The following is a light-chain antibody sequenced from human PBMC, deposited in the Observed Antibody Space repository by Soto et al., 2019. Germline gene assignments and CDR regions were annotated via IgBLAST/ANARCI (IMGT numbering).Light chain of an antibody. J-gene: IGKJ1*01. CDR2: VAS. V-gene: IGKV1-27*01. CDR3: QEYNSAPWT. Sequence: DIQMTQSPSSLSASVGDRVTITCRASQGISNYLAWYQQQPGKVPKLLIYVASTLQSGVPSRFSGSRSGTDFTLTISSLHPEDFETYYCQEYNSAPWTFGQGTNVEIK. CDR1: QGISNY.